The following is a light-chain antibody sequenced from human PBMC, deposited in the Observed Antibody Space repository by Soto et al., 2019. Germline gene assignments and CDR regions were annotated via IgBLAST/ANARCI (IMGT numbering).Light chain of an antibody. Sequence: QSALTQPPSASGSPGQSVTISCTGTNSDVGGYNYVSWYQQHPGKAPKLMIYEVSNRPSGVSNRFSGSKSGNTASLTISGLQAEDEADYYCSSYTSSSTPYVFGTGTKLTVL. CDR3: SSYTSSSTPYV. J-gene: IGLJ1*01. V-gene: IGLV2-14*01. CDR1: NSDVGGYNY. CDR2: EVS.